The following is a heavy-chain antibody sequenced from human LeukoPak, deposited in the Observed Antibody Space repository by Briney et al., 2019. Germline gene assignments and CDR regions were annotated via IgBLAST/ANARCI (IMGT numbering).Heavy chain of an antibody. CDR3: ARTNFFAY. CDR1: GFTLNSHW. V-gene: IGHV3-7*01. CDR2: IKHGGSEK. J-gene: IGHJ4*02. Sequence: GGSLRLSCVVSGFTLNSHWMNWVSQAPGKGLEWVATIKHGGSEKFYVDSVKGRFTISGDDAKNSLFLQMNSLRAEDTAVYYCARTNFFAYWGQGTLVTVSS.